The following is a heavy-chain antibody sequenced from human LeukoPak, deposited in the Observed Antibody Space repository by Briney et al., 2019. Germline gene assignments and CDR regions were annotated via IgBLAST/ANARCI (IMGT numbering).Heavy chain of an antibody. D-gene: IGHD4-17*01. CDR1: GGSFSGYY. CDR2: INHSGST. J-gene: IGHJ3*02. CDR3: ARITVTNDAFDI. V-gene: IGHV4-34*01. Sequence: PSETLSLTCAVYGGSFSGYYWSWIRQPPGKGLEWIGEINHSGSTNCNPSLKSRVTISVDTSKNQFSLKLSSVTAADTAVYYCARITVTNDAFDIWGQGTMVTVSS.